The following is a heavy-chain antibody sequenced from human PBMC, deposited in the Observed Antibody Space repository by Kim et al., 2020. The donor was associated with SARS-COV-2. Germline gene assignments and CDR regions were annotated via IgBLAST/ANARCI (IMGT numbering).Heavy chain of an antibody. Sequence: SVKGRFTISRDDSKSIAYLQMNSLKTEDTAVYYCTRENYDILTGGNYFDYWGQGTLVTVSS. V-gene: IGHV3-49*02. CDR3: TRENYDILTGGNYFDY. J-gene: IGHJ4*02. D-gene: IGHD3-9*01.